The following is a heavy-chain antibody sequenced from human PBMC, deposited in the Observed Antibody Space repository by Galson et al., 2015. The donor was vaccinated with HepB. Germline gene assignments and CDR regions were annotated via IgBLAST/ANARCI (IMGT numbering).Heavy chain of an antibody. Sequence: SLRLSCAASGFTFSSYGMHWVRQAPGKGLEWVAVIWYDGSNKYYADSVKGRFTISRDNSKNTLYLQMNSLRAEDTAVYYCAREMRDFWSGYYTNWFDPWGQGTLVTVSS. D-gene: IGHD3-3*01. CDR2: IWYDGSNK. CDR1: GFTFSSYG. V-gene: IGHV3-33*01. CDR3: AREMRDFWSGYYTNWFDP. J-gene: IGHJ5*02.